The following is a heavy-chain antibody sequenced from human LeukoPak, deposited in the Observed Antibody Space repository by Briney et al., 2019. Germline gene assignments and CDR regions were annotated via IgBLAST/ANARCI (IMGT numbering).Heavy chain of an antibody. Sequence: ASVKVSCKASGYTFTGYYMHWVRPAPGQGLEWRGWINPNSGGTNYAQKFQGRVTVTRDTSISTAYMELSRLRSDDTAVYYCARDGGTDGYDWGVYYYMDVWGKGTTVTVSS. CDR1: GYTFTGYY. CDR3: ARDGGTDGYDWGVYYYMDV. CDR2: INPNSGGT. D-gene: IGHD5-12*01. V-gene: IGHV1-2*02. J-gene: IGHJ6*03.